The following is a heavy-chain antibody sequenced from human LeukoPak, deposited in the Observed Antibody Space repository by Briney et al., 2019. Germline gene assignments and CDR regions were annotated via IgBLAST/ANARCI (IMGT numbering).Heavy chain of an antibody. Sequence: GGSLRLSCAASGFTFSSYAMHWVRQAPGKRLEWVAVISYDGSNKYYADSVKGRFTISRDNSKNTLYLQMNSLRAEDTAVYYCARDVGYYGSGMSFDPWGQGTLVTVSS. CDR1: GFTFSSYA. CDR3: ARDVGYYGSGMSFDP. J-gene: IGHJ5*02. D-gene: IGHD3-10*01. V-gene: IGHV3-30*04. CDR2: ISYDGSNK.